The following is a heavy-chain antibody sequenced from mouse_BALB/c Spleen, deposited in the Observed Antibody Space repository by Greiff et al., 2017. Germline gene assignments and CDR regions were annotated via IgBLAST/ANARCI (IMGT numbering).Heavy chain of an antibody. CDR3: ASLYDGYCPFAY. V-gene: IGHV2-2*02. CDR2: IWSGGST. D-gene: IGHD2-3*01. J-gene: IGHJ3*01. Sequence: QVQLKESGPGLVQPSQSLSITCTVSGFSFTSYGVHWVRQSPGKGLEWLGVIWSGGSTDYNAAFISRLSISKDNSKSQVFFKMNSLQANDTAIYYCASLYDGYCPFAYWGQGTLVTVSA. CDR1: GFSFTSYG.